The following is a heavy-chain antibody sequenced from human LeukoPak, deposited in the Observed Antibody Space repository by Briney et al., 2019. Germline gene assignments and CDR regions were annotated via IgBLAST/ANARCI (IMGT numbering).Heavy chain of an antibody. Sequence: GGSLRLSCAASGFTFSSYAMHWVRQAPGKGLEWVAVISYDGSNKYYADSVKGRFTISRDNSKNTLYLQMNSLRAEDTAVYYCARDFLGGADYWGQGTLVTVSS. CDR3: ARDFLGGADY. J-gene: IGHJ4*02. V-gene: IGHV3-30-3*01. D-gene: IGHD1-26*01. CDR1: GFTFSSYA. CDR2: ISYDGSNK.